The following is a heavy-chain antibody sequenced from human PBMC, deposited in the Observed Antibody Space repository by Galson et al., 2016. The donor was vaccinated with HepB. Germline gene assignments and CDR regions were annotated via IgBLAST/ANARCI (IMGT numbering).Heavy chain of an antibody. CDR3: AREFRDTISGVPSRVDV. J-gene: IGHJ6*04. V-gene: IGHV3-53*01. CDR1: GFSVSSDY. Sequence: LRLSCAASGFSVSSDYMSWVRQAPGKGLEWISVLYADGKTRYADSVKGRLTISRDTSKNILFLDTNGLRVEDTAVYYCAREFRDTISGVPSRVDVWGKGTTVIVSS. CDR2: LYADGKT. D-gene: IGHD3-3*01.